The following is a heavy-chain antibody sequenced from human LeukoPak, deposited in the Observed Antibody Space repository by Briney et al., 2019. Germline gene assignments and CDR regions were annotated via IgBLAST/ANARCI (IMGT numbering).Heavy chain of an antibody. D-gene: IGHD5-24*01. J-gene: IGHJ4*02. CDR2: IYPGDSDT. CDR1: GYSFTSYW. CDR3: ARLARDGYNCIEFDY. Sequence: KVGESLKISCKGSGYSFTSYWIGWVRQMPGKGLEWMGIIYPGDSDTRYSPSFQGQVTISADKSISTAYLQWSSLKASDTAMYYCARLARDGYNCIEFDYWGQGTLVTVSS. V-gene: IGHV5-51*01.